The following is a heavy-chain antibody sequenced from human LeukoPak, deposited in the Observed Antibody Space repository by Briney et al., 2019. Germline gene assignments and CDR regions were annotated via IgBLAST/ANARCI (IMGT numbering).Heavy chain of an antibody. D-gene: IGHD2-15*01. CDR1: GYIFTTYG. CDR2: ISAYNGNT. V-gene: IGHV1-18*01. Sequence: ASVKVSCKASGYIFTTYGISWVRQAPGQGLEWMGWISAYNGNTNYAQKLQGRVTMTTDTSTSTAYMELRSLRSDDTAVYYCARDRRVAAHYYFDYWGQGTLVTVSS. J-gene: IGHJ4*02. CDR3: ARDRRVAAHYYFDY.